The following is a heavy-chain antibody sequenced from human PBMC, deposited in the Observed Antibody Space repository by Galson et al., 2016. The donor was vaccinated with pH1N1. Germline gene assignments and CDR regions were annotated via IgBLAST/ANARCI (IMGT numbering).Heavy chain of an antibody. Sequence: NVSSNSAAWNWIRQSPSRGLEWLGRTCYRSKWYNDYGVSVKSRITINPDTSKNQFSLQLNSVTPEDTAVYYCARSEYYYDSSGYRHDTFDIWGQGTTVTVSS. CDR2: TCYRSKWYN. CDR1: NVSSNSAA. V-gene: IGHV6-1*01. CDR3: ARSEYYYDSSGYRHDTFDI. D-gene: IGHD3-22*01. J-gene: IGHJ3*02.